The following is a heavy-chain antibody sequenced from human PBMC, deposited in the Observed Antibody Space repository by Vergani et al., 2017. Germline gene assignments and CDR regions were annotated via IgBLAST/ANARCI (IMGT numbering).Heavy chain of an antibody. V-gene: IGHV1-18*01. CDR3: ARDWGIVGEPGNYFQH. D-gene: IGHD1-26*01. J-gene: IGHJ1*01. Sequence: QVQLVQSGAEVKKPGASVKVSCKASGYTFTSYGISWVRQAPGQGLEGMGWISAYNGNTNYAQKLQGRVTMTTDTSTSTAYMELRILRADDTAVYYCARDWGIVGEPGNYFQHWGQGTLVTVSS. CDR1: GYTFTSYG. CDR2: ISAYNGNT.